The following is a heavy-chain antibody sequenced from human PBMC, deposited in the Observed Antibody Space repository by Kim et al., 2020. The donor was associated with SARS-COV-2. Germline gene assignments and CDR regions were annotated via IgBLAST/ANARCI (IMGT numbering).Heavy chain of an antibody. V-gene: IGHV4-59*01. CDR3: ARGKYYYDGSGNPRFWYF. J-gene: IGHJ2*01. CDR1: GGSISYYY. CDR2: VFDSGST. D-gene: IGHD3-22*01. Sequence: SETLSLTCTVSGGSISYYYWTWIRQSPGKGLEWIGYVFDSGSTNYNPSLKSRVTISLGTSKKQFSLQLTSVTAADTAVYYCARGKYYYDGSGNPRFWYF.